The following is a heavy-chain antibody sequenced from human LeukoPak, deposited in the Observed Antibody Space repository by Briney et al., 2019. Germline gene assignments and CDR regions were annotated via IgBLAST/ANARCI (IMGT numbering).Heavy chain of an antibody. V-gene: IGHV3-9*01. CDR2: ISWNSGSI. Sequence: PGGSLRLSCAASGFTFDDYAMHWVRQAPGKGLEWVSGISWNSGSIGYADSVKGRFTISRDNAKNSLYLQVNSLRAEDTALYYCAKGGISDAFDIWGQGTMVTVSS. J-gene: IGHJ3*02. CDR1: GFTFDDYA. D-gene: IGHD2-21*01. CDR3: AKGGISDAFDI.